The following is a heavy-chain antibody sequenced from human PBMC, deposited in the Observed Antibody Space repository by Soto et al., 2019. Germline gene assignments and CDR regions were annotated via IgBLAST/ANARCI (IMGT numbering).Heavy chain of an antibody. J-gene: IGHJ4*02. CDR1: GGSFSGYY. CDR2: INHSGST. D-gene: IGHD3-10*01. CDR3: ARDYGSGG. V-gene: IGHV4-34*01. Sequence: QVQLQQWGAGLLKPSETLSLTCAVYGGSFSGYYWSWIRQPPGKGLEWIGEINHSGSTNYNPSLKSRVTISVDTSKNQFSLKLSSVTAADTAVYYCARDYGSGGWGQGTLVTVSS.